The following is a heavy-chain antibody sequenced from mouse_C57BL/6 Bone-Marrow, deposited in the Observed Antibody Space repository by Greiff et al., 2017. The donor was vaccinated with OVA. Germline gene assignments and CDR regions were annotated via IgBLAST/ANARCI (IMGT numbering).Heavy chain of an antibody. CDR1: GFTFSDYY. V-gene: IGHV5-16*01. CDR3: ARDHEGFAY. Sequence: EVKLMESEGGLVQPGRSMKLSCTASGFTFSDYYMAWVRQVPEKGLEWVANINYDGSSTYYLDSLKSRFIISRDNAKNILYLQMSSLKSEDTATYYCARDHEGFAYWGQGTLVTVSA. CDR2: INYDGSST. J-gene: IGHJ3*01.